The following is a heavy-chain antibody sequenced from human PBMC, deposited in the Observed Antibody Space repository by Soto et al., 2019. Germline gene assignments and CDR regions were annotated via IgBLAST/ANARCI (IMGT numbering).Heavy chain of an antibody. CDR3: ARVTFDGDYELVFDY. CDR2: IYYSGST. V-gene: IGHV4-31*03. Sequence: QVQLQESGPGLVKPSQTLSLTCTVSGGSISSGGYYWSWIRQHPGKGLEWIGYIYYSGSTYYNPSLKSRVTISVDTSKNQFSLKLSSVTAAVTAVYYCARVTFDGDYELVFDYWGQGTLVTVSS. D-gene: IGHD4-17*01. J-gene: IGHJ4*02. CDR1: GGSISSGGYY.